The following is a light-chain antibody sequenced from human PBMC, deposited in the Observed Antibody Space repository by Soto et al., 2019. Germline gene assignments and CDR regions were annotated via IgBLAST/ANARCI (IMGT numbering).Light chain of an antibody. V-gene: IGLV2-18*02. CDR2: EVS. Sequence: QSALTQPPSVSGSAGQSVTISCTGTSSDVGSYNRVSWYQQPPGTAPKLMIYEVSNRPSGVPDRFSGSKSGNTASLTISGLQAEDEADYYCSSYTSSSTLLFGGGTKLTVL. CDR3: SSYTSSSTLL. CDR1: SSDVGSYNR. J-gene: IGLJ2*01.